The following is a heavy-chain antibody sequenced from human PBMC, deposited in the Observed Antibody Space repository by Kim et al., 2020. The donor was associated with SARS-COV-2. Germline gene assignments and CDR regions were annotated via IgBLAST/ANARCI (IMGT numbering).Heavy chain of an antibody. V-gene: IGHV3-23*01. CDR3: AKGGFGEGQLDAFDI. D-gene: IGHD3-16*01. CDR2: LSGSGGRT. CDR1: GFSLRIYA. J-gene: IGHJ3*02. Sequence: GGSLRLSCAASGFSLRIYAMSWVRQAPGKGLEWVASLSGSGGRTNYADSVRGRLTISSDNSKNRVYLQMNSLRAEDTAVYYCAKGGFGEGQLDAFDIWGPGTKVPVSS.